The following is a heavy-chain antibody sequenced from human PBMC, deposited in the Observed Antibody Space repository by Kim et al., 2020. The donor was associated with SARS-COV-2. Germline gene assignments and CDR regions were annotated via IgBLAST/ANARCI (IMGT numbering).Heavy chain of an antibody. J-gene: IGHJ4*02. V-gene: IGHV5-10-1*01. CDR1: GYSFTSYW. Sequence: GESLKISCKGSGYSFTSYWISWVRQMPGKGLEWMGRIDPSDSYTNYSPSFQGHVTISADKSISTAYLQWSSLKASDTAMYYCARQGGHSSSWYYFDYWGQGTLVTVSS. D-gene: IGHD6-13*01. CDR3: ARQGGHSSSWYYFDY. CDR2: IDPSDSYT.